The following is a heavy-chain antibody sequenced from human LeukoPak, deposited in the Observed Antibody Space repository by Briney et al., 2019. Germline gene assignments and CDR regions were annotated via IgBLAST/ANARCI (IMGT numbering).Heavy chain of an antibody. D-gene: IGHD3-3*01. Sequence: SETLSLTCTVSGGSISSDYWSWIRQPAGKGLDWIGRINSRGSTKYNPSLKSRVTMSVDTSKNQLSLNLSSVTAADTAVYYCARRGTIFGPESLWGRGTLVTVSS. J-gene: IGHJ2*01. CDR1: GGSISSDY. CDR2: INSRGST. CDR3: ARRGTIFGPESL. V-gene: IGHV4-4*07.